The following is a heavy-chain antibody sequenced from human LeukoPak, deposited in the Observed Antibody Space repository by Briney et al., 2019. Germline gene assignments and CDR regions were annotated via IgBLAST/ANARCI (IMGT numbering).Heavy chain of an antibody. Sequence: SETLSPTCTVSGGSISSYYWSWIRQPPGKGLEWIGYIYYSGSTNYNPSLKSRVTISVDTSKNQFSLKLSSVTAADTAVYYCARALTSPYYDSSGLRYFDYWGQGTLVTVSS. D-gene: IGHD3-22*01. J-gene: IGHJ4*02. CDR2: IYYSGST. V-gene: IGHV4-59*01. CDR3: ARALTSPYYDSSGLRYFDY. CDR1: GGSISSYY.